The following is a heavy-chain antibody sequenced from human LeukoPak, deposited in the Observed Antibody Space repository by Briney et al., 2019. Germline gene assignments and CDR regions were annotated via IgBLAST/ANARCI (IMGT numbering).Heavy chain of an antibody. Sequence: PGGSLRLSCAASGFTFSSYGMHWVRQAPGKGLEWVAVIWYDGSNKYYADSVKGRFTISRDNSKNTLYLQMNSLRAEDTAVYYCARGNYDSSGYPGYWGQGTLVTVSS. CDR3: ARGNYDSSGYPGY. CDR2: IWYDGSNK. J-gene: IGHJ4*02. V-gene: IGHV3-33*01. D-gene: IGHD3-22*01. CDR1: GFTFSSYG.